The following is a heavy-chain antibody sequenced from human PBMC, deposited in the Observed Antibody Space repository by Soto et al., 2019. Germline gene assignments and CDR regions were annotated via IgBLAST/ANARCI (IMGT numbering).Heavy chain of an antibody. J-gene: IGHJ4*02. CDR1: GFTFTRYS. V-gene: IGHV3-21*06. Sequence: GSLRLSCAASGFTFTRYSMNWVRQAPGKGLEWVSSISSTTNYIYYGDSMRGRFTISRDNAKNSLYLEMNSLRAEDTAVYYCARESEDLTSNFDYWGQGTLVTVSS. CDR3: ARESEDLTSNFDY. CDR2: ISSTTNYI.